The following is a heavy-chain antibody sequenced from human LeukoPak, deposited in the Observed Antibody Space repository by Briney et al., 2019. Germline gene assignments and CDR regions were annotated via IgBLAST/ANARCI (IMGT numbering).Heavy chain of an antibody. CDR1: GGTFSSHA. CDR3: ARDQWDYYDSSGFAY. CDR2: IIPIFGTA. Sequence: SVKVSCKASGGTFSSHAISWVRQAPGQGLEWMGGIIPIFGTANYAQKFQGRVTITADKSTSTAYMELSSLRSEDTAVYYCARDQWDYYDSSGFAYWGQGTLVTVSS. V-gene: IGHV1-69*06. J-gene: IGHJ4*02. D-gene: IGHD3-22*01.